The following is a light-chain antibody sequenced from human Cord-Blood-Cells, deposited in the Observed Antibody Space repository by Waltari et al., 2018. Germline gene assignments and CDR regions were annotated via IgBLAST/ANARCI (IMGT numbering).Light chain of an antibody. V-gene: IGLV2-23*01. CDR2: EGS. Sequence: QSALTQPASVCGSPGQSITISCTGTSSDVGRYNLVSWYQQHPGKAPKLMIYEGSRRASGVSNRFAGAKSGNTASTTISWHQAEDEADYYHCSYAGSSTWVFGGGTKLTVL. CDR3: CSYAGSSTWV. CDR1: SSDVGRYNL. J-gene: IGLJ3*02.